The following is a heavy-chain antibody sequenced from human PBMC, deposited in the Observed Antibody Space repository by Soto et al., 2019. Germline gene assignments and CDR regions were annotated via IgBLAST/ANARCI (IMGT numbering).Heavy chain of an antibody. V-gene: IGHV1-46*01. CDR1: GYTFTSHY. D-gene: IGHD6-13*01. J-gene: IGHJ3*01. CDR3: ARGSRPYDAYDF. CDR2: INPSGGST. Sequence: QVQLVQSGAEVTKPGASVKVSCKTSGYTFTSHYIHWVRQAPGQGLQWMAIINPSGGSTTYAQNFHGSVTVTSDTSTTTVSMELSGLRSDDTAVYYCARGSRPYDAYDFWGQGTMLTVSS.